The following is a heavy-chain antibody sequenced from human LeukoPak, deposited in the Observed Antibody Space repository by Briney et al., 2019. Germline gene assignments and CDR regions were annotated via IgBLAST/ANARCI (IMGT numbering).Heavy chain of an antibody. CDR1: GFTFDDYA. V-gene: IGHV3-9*01. CDR3: ARGIRQYAKSYFDY. Sequence: GRSLRLSCAASGFTFDDYAMHWVRQAPGKGLEWVSGISWNSGSIGYADSVKGRFTISRDNAKNSLYLQMNSLRAEDTALYYCARGIRQYAKSYFDYWGQGTLVTVSS. D-gene: IGHD4-11*01. J-gene: IGHJ4*02. CDR2: ISWNSGSI.